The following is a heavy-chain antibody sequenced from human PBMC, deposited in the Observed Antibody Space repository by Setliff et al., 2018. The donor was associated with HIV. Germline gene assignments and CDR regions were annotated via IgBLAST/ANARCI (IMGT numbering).Heavy chain of an antibody. Sequence: GASVKVSCKAYGYIFSDYYIHWVRQAPGQGLEWMGWINPNSGDTKYSERFQGRVTMTRDTSMGAIFMELRSLTSADTAVYYCGREVVIAAIGSLDLWGQGTRVTVSS. CDR1: GYIFSDYY. J-gene: IGHJ4*02. CDR2: INPNSGDT. D-gene: IGHD3-22*01. CDR3: GREVVIAAIGSLDL. V-gene: IGHV1-2*02.